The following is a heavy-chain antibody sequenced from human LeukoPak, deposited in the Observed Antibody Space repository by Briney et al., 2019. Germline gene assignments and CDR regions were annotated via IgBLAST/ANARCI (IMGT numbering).Heavy chain of an antibody. Sequence: GGSLRLSCAASGFTFSNYAMSWVRQAPGKGLEWVSAISGSGITTYSADSVKGRFTIARDNSKNTVYLQMNSLRAEDTAVYYCAKLASSGSYHAFDYWGQGTLVTVSS. D-gene: IGHD1-26*01. CDR1: GFTFSNYA. V-gene: IGHV3-23*01. CDR3: AKLASSGSYHAFDY. J-gene: IGHJ4*02. CDR2: ISGSGITT.